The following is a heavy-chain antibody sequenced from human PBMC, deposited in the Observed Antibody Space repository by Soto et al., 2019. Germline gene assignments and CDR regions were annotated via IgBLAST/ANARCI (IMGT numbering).Heavy chain of an antibody. J-gene: IGHJ3*02. V-gene: IGHV5-10-1*01. CDR3: ARLVRGNTAFDI. CDR1: GYSFTSYW. Sequence: PGESLKISCKGSGYSFTSYWISWVRKMPGKGLEWMGRINPSDSYTNYSPSIQGHVTISTDRSISTAYLQWSSLKASDTAMYYCARLVRGNTAFDIWDQGTMVTV. CDR2: INPSDSYT. D-gene: IGHD2-15*01.